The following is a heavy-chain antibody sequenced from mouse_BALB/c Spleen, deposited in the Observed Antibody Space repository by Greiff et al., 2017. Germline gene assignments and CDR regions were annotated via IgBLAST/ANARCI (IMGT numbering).Heavy chain of an antibody. Sequence: QVQLQQSGPELVKPGASVKISCKASGYAFSSSWMNWVKQRPGQGLEWIGRIYPGDGDTNYNGKFKGKATLTADKSSSTAYMQLSSLTSVDSAVYFCARRGSYWYFDVWGAGTTVTVSS. CDR3: ARRGSYWYFDV. CDR2: IYPGDGDT. D-gene: IGHD1-1*01. V-gene: IGHV1-82*01. CDR1: GYAFSSSW. J-gene: IGHJ1*01.